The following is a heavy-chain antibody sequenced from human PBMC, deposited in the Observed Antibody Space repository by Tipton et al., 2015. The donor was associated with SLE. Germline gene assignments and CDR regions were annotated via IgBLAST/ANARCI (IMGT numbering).Heavy chain of an antibody. CDR2: IYYSGST. CDR1: GGSISSSSYY. CDR3: ARIKAGTYYFDY. J-gene: IGHJ4*02. V-gene: IGHV4-39*01. Sequence: TLSLTCTVSGGSISSSSYYWGWIRQPPGKGLEWIGSIYYSGSTYYNPSLKSRVTISVDTSKNQFSLKLSSVTAADTAVYYCARIKAGTYYFDYWGQGALVTVSS. D-gene: IGHD6-13*01.